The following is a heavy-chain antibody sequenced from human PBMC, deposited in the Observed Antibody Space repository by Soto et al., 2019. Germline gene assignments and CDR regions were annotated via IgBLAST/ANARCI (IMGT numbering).Heavy chain of an antibody. V-gene: IGHV1-3*05. D-gene: IGHD3-3*01. J-gene: IGHJ4*02. CDR2: INAGNGNT. Sequence: QVQLVQSGAEEKKPGASVKVSCKASGYTFTSYAMHWVRQAPGQRLEWMGWINAGNGNTKYSQKFQGRVTITRDTSASTAYMELSSLRSEDTAVYYCARGEVLGRFLEWLYDSDPPDYWGQGTLVTVSS. CDR3: ARGEVLGRFLEWLYDSDPPDY. CDR1: GYTFTSYA.